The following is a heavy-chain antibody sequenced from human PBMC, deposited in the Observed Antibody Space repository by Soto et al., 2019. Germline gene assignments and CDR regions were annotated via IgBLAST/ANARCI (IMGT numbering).Heavy chain of an antibody. V-gene: IGHV4-34*01. CDR1: GGSFSGYY. J-gene: IGHJ6*03. CDR3: ARGRYYDLWSGYRRRDYYYYYMDV. D-gene: IGHD3-3*01. Sequence: SETLSLTCAVYGGSFSGYYWSWIRQPPGKGLEWIGEINHSGSTNYNPSLKSRVTISVDTSKNQFSLKLSSVTAADTAVYYCARGRYYDLWSGYRRRDYYYYYMDVWGKGTTVTVSS. CDR2: INHSGST.